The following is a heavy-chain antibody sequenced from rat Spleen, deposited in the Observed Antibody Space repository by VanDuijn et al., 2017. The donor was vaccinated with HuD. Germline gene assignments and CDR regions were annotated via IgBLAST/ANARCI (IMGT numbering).Heavy chain of an antibody. Sequence: EVQLVESGGGLVQLGRSLKLSCAASGFTFNNYWMTWIRQAPGKGLEWVATITHTGGTPYYPDSVKGRFTISRENAKNTLYLQMTSLRSEDTAFYYCATLEGDYWGQGVMVTVSS. D-gene: IGHD1-11*01. CDR2: ITHTGGTP. V-gene: IGHV5-31*01. J-gene: IGHJ2*01. CDR3: ATLEGDY. CDR1: GFTFNNYW.